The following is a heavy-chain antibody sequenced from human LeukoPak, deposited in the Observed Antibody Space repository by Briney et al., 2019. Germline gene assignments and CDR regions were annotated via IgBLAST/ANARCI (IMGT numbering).Heavy chain of an antibody. J-gene: IGHJ4*02. CDR2: IYYSGST. V-gene: IGHV4-39*01. CDR1: GGSISSSSYY. CDR3: ARLYGSGRAIDY. Sequence: SETLSLTCTVSGGSISSSSYYWGWIRQPPGKGLEWIGSIYYSGSTYYNPSLKSRVTISVDTSKNQFSLKLSSVTAADTAVYYCARLYGSGRAIDYWGRGTLVTVSS. D-gene: IGHD3-10*01.